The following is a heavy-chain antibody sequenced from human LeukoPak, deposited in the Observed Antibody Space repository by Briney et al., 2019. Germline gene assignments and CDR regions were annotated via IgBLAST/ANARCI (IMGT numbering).Heavy chain of an antibody. J-gene: IGHJ4*02. Sequence: GGSLRLSCAASGFTFSSYAMSWVRKAPGTGLEWVSAISGSGGTTYYADSVKGRFTISRDNSKNTLYLQMNSLRADDTAVYYCAKDLWNDGIDYWGQGTLVTVSS. CDR1: GFTFSSYA. V-gene: IGHV3-23*01. CDR2: ISGSGGTT. CDR3: AKDLWNDGIDY. D-gene: IGHD1-1*01.